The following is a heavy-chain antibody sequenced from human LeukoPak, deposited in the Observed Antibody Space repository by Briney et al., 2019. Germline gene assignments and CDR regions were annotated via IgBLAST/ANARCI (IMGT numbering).Heavy chain of an antibody. CDR1: GFTFSSYS. V-gene: IGHV3-21*01. D-gene: IGHD6-19*01. CDR2: ISSSSSYI. Sequence: GGSLRLSCAASGFTFSSYSMNWVRQAPGKGLEWVSSISSSSSYIYYADPVKGRFTISRDNAKNSLYLQMNSLRAEDTAVYYCAKAGSNFDYWGQGTLVTVSS. J-gene: IGHJ4*02. CDR3: AKAGSNFDY.